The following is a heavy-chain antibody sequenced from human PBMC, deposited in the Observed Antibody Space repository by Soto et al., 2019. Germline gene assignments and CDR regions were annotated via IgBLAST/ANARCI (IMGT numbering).Heavy chain of an antibody. Sequence: QVQLQESGPALVKPSETLSLTCTVSGGSISSYYWSWIRQPPGKGLEWIGDIYYSGSTNYNPSLKSRVTISVDTAKNQLSLKLSSVTAADTAVYYCARAKAPLYSSSWYWFDPLGQGTLVTVAS. D-gene: IGHD6-13*01. J-gene: IGHJ5*02. CDR2: IYYSGST. CDR1: GGSISSYY. CDR3: ARAKAPLYSSSWYWFDP. V-gene: IGHV4-59*08.